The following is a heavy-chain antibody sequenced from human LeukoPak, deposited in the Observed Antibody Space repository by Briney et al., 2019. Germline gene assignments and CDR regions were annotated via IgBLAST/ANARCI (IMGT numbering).Heavy chain of an antibody. J-gene: IGHJ4*02. V-gene: IGHV3-30*18. CDR3: AKAPAAVCSSTSCYSAYYFDY. CDR1: GFTFSSYG. D-gene: IGHD2-2*01. CDR2: ISYDGSNK. Sequence: SGGSLRLSCAASGFTFSSYGMHWVRQAPGKGLERVAVISYDGSNKYYADSVKGRFTISRDNSKNTLYLQMNSLIAEDTAVYYCAKAPAAVCSSTSCYSAYYFDYWGQGTLVTVSS.